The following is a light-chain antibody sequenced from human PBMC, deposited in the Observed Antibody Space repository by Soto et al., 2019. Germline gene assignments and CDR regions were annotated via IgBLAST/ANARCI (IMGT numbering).Light chain of an antibody. CDR3: GSWDSSLSAYV. V-gene: IGLV1-51*01. CDR1: SSNIGGNS. J-gene: IGLJ1*01. Sequence: QSVLTQPPSVSAAPGQNVTISCSGSSSNIGGNSVSWYQQLPGTAPKLLIYDDNKRHSGIPDRFSGSKSGPSATLCITGFQPGDDADYYCGSWDSSLSAYVFGTGTKVTVL. CDR2: DDN.